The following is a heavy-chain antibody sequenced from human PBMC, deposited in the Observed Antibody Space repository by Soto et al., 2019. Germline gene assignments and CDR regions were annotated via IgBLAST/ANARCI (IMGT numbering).Heavy chain of an antibody. CDR1: GFAFSSYW. D-gene: IGHD2-15*01. CDR2: IKYDGIER. CDR3: TKGRFCSGGSCPPYYGMDV. Sequence: GGSLRLSCAASGFAFSSYWMRWVRQAPGKGLEWVANIKYDGIERYYVDSVKGRFTISRDNSKNTVYVQMNSLRAEDTAVYYCTKGRFCSGGSCPPYYGMDVWGQGTTVTVSS. J-gene: IGHJ6*02. V-gene: IGHV3-7*02.